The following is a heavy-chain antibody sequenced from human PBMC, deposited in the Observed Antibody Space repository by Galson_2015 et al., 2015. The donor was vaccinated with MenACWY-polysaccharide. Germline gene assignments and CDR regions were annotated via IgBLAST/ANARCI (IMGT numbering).Heavy chain of an antibody. J-gene: IGHJ4*02. Sequence: YADSVKGRFTISRDNSKNTLYLQMNSLRVEDTAVYYCAKGWTTVTTGGQGTLVTVSS. D-gene: IGHD4-17*01. CDR3: AKGWTTVTT. V-gene: IGHV3-23*05.